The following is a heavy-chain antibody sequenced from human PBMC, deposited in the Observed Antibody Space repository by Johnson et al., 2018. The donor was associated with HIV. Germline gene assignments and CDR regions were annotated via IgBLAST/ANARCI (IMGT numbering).Heavy chain of an antibody. CDR3: ARPDSSSARAHDAFDI. CDR2: LYSGSTI. D-gene: IGHD6-6*01. CDR1: GFTVRSSY. V-gene: IGHV3-66*04. J-gene: IGHJ3*02. Sequence: VQLVESGGGLLQPGRSLRLSCPPSGFTVRSSYMSWVRQAPGKGLEHVSVLYSGSTIHYADSVKGRFPISRDNAKNSLYLQMNSLRAEDTAVYYCARPDSSSARAHDAFDIWGQGTMVTVSS.